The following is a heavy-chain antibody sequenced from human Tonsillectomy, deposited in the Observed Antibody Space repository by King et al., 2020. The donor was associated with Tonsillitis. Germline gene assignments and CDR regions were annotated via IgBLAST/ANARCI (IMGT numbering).Heavy chain of an antibody. D-gene: IGHD5-18*01. V-gene: IGHV3-53*04. J-gene: IGHJ4*02. CDR2: IYSGGST. Sequence: VQLVKSGGGLVQPGGSLRLSCAASGFTVSSNYMSWVRQAPGKGLEWVSVIYSGGSTYYADSVKGRFTISRHNSKDTLYLQMNSLRAEDTAVYYCARGQMDAAMVTFPYFDYGGQGALVTVSS. CDR3: ARGQMDAAMVTFPYFDY. CDR1: GFTVSSNY.